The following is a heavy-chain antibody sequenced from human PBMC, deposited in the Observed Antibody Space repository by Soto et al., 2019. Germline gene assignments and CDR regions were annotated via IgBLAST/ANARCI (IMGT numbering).Heavy chain of an antibody. J-gene: IGHJ6*02. CDR1: EYTFTGYY. D-gene: IGHD4-17*01. CDR3: ARDHRYGGNDYYYYGMDV. V-gene: IGHV1-2*04. Sequence: ASVKVPGKAPEYTFTGYYMDWLRKPPEKGLEWMGWINPNSGGTNYAQKFQGWVTMTRDTSISTAYMELSRLRSDDTAVYYCARDHRYGGNDYYYYGMDVWGQGTTVTVSS. CDR2: INPNSGGT.